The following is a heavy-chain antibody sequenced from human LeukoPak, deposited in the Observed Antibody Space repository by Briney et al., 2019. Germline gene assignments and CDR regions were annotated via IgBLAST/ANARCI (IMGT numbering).Heavy chain of an antibody. CDR2: INHSGST. J-gene: IGHJ5*02. V-gene: IGHV4-34*01. CDR3: ARKLESKWFDP. Sequence: PSETLSLTCAVYGGSFSGYYWSWIRQPPGKGLEWIGEINHSGSTNYNPSLKSRVTISVDTSKNQFSLQLSSVTAADTAVYYCARKLESKWFDPWGQGTLVTVSS. D-gene: IGHD1-1*01. CDR1: GGSFSGYY.